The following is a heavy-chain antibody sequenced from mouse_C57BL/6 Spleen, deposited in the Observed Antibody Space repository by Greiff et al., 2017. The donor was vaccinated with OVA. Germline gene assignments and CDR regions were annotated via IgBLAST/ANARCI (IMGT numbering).Heavy chain of an antibody. CDR3: ARWEVRRSQGAMDY. CDR1: GYTFTSYW. V-gene: IGHV1-50*01. CDR2: IDPSDSYT. J-gene: IGHJ4*01. D-gene: IGHD2-14*01. Sequence: VQLQQPGAELVKPGASVKLSCKASGYTFTSYWMQWVKQRPGQGLEWIGEIDPSDSYTNYNQKFKGKATLTVDTSSSTAYMQLSSLTSEDSAVYYCARWEVRRSQGAMDYWGQGTSVTVSS.